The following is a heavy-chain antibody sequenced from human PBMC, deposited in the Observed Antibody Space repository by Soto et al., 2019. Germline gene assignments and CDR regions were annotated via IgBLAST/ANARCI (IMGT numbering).Heavy chain of an antibody. D-gene: IGHD3-10*01. CDR1: GYTFTSYD. J-gene: IGHJ4*02. CDR3: AVAMGGSGSYYTKYYFDY. Sequence: QVQLVQSGAEVKKPGASVKVSCKASGYTFTSYDINWVRQATGQGLEWMGWMNPNSGNTGYAQKFKGRVTMTRNTSISTAYMELSSLRSEDTAVYYCAVAMGGSGSYYTKYYFDYWGQGTLVTVSS. V-gene: IGHV1-8*01. CDR2: MNPNSGNT.